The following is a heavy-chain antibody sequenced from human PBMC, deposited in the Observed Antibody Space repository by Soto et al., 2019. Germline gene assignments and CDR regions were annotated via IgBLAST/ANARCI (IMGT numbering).Heavy chain of an antibody. D-gene: IGHD3-16*01. J-gene: IGHJ6*02. V-gene: IGHV3-30*18. CDR1: GFTFSSYG. CDR3: AKDGELWDYYYYGMDV. Sequence: QVQLVESGGGVVQPGRSLRLSCAASGFTFSSYGMHWVRQAPGKGLEWVAVISYDGSNKYYADSVKGRFTISRDNSKNTLYLQMNSLRAEDTAVYYCAKDGELWDYYYYGMDVWGQGTTVTVSS. CDR2: ISYDGSNK.